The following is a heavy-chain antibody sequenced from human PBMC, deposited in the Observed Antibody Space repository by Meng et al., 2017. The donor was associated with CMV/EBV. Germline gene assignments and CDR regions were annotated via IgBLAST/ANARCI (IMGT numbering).Heavy chain of an antibody. Sequence: GESLKISCAASGFTFSSYWMSWVCQAPGKGLEWVANIKQDGSEKYYVDSVKGRFTISRDNAKNSLYLQMNSLRAEDTAVYYCARDGTIAAAGHSYYYYGMDVWGQGTTVTVSS. V-gene: IGHV3-7*01. D-gene: IGHD6-13*01. J-gene: IGHJ6*02. CDR2: IKQDGSEK. CDR1: GFTFSSYW. CDR3: ARDGTIAAAGHSYYYYGMDV.